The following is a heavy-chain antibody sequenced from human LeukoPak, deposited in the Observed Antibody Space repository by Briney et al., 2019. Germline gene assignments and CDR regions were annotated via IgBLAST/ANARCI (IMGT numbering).Heavy chain of an antibody. CDR2: FDPEEAKM. D-gene: IGHD3-3*01. Sequence: ASVKVSCKVSGNSLSELSIQWVRQAPGKGLECMGGFDPEEAKMVYAQNFQGRVTMTEDTSTQTAYMELSGLTSDDTAVYSCTTRSGDFWSGFVNWGQGTLVTVSS. CDR3: TTRSGDFWSGFVN. V-gene: IGHV1-24*01. J-gene: IGHJ4*02. CDR1: GNSLSELS.